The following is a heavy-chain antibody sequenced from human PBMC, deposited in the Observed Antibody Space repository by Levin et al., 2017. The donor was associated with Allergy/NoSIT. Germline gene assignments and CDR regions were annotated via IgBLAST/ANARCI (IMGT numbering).Heavy chain of an antibody. CDR2: INPNSGGT. D-gene: IGHD2-2*01. Sequence: AASVKVSCKASGYTFTGYYMHWVRQAPGQGLEWMGWINPNSGGTNYAQKFQGRVTMTRDTSISTAYMELSRLRSDDTAVYYCARGGFVVVPAATWYNWFDPWGQGTLVTVSS. CDR3: ARGGFVVVPAATWYNWFDP. J-gene: IGHJ5*02. V-gene: IGHV1-2*02. CDR1: GYTFTGYY.